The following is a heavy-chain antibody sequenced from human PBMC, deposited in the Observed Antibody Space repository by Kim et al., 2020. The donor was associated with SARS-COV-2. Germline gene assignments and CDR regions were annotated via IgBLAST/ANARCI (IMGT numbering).Heavy chain of an antibody. V-gene: IGHV6-1*01. D-gene: IGHD1-26*01. J-gene: IGHJ4*02. Sequence: YALSVKSRITINPDTAKNQFSLQLNSVTPEDTAVYFCARDFGTYLSPFDYWGQGTLVTVSS. CDR3: ARDFGTYLSPFDY.